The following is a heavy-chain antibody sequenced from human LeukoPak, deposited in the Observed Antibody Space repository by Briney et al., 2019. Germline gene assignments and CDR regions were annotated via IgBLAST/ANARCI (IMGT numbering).Heavy chain of an antibody. D-gene: IGHD2-2*02. V-gene: IGHV5-51*01. CDR3: ARRKFPYCSSTSCYRLDWFDP. CDR2: IYPGDSDT. CDR1: GYSFTSYW. J-gene: IGHJ5*02. Sequence: GESLKISCKGSGYSFTSYWIGWVRQMPGKGLEWMGIIYPGDSDTRYSPSFQGQVTISADKSISTAYLQWSSLKASDTAMYYCARRKFPYCSSTSCYRLDWFDPWGQGTLVTVSS.